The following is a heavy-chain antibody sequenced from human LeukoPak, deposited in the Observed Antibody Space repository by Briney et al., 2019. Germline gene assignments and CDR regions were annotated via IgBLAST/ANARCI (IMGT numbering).Heavy chain of an antibody. D-gene: IGHD2-15*01. J-gene: IGHJ3*02. V-gene: IGHV4-28*05. CDR3: ARVPRGGSENGAFDI. Sequence: SDTLSLTCAVSGYSISSSNWWGWIRQPPGKGLEWIGYIYYSGSIYYNPSLKSRVTMSVDTSKNQFSLKLSSVTAVDTAVYYCARVPRGGSENGAFDIWGQGTMVTVSS. CDR1: GYSISSSNW. CDR2: IYYSGSI.